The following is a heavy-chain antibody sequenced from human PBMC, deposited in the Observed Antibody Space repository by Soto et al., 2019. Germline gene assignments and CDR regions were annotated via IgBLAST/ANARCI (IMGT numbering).Heavy chain of an antibody. V-gene: IGHV1-58*01. CDR3: AGYYYDRSGYYTRKGGDAFDI. D-gene: IGHD3-22*01. J-gene: IGHJ3*02. Sequence: SGKVCCKASGFPFTSSALQLVRQARGQRLEWIGWIVVGSGNTNYAQKFQERVTITRDMSTSTAYMELSSLRSEDTAVYYCAGYYYDRSGYYTRKGGDAFDIWGQGTMVTVSS. CDR1: GFPFTSSA. CDR2: IVVGSGNT.